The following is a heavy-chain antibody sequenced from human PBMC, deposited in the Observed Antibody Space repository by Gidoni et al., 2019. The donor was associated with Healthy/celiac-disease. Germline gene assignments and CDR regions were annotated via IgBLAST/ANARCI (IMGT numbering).Heavy chain of an antibody. Sequence: QVQLQQWGAGLWKPSETLSLTCAVYGGSFSGYYWIWIRQPPGKGLEWIGEINHSGSTNYHPSLKSRVTISVDTSKNQFSLKLSSVTAADTAVYYCARGTITMVRGVHFSWFDPWGQGTLVTVSS. D-gene: IGHD3-10*01. CDR1: GGSFSGYY. J-gene: IGHJ5*02. CDR2: INHSGST. CDR3: ARGTITMVRGVHFSWFDP. V-gene: IGHV4-34*01.